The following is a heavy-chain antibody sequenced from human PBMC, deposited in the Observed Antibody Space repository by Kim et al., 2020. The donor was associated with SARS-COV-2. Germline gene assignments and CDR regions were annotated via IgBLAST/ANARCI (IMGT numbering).Heavy chain of an antibody. J-gene: IGHJ5*02. D-gene: IGHD6-19*01. CDR3: AKCSVHLQSSSGWCNWFDP. Sequence: GGSLRLSCSASGFSFSTSVVNWVRQAPGKGLEWVSSIGGGGNMIYYGESVKGRFTVSRDSSKNTVHLQMNSLRVEDTAIYYCAKCSVHLQSSSGWCNWFDPWGQGTLVTVSS. CDR2: IGGGGNMI. CDR1: GFSFSTSV. V-gene: IGHV3-23*01.